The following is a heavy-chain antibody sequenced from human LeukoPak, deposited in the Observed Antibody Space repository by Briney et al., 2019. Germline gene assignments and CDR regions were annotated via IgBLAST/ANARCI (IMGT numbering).Heavy chain of an antibody. J-gene: IGHJ4*02. V-gene: IGHV3-74*03. CDR3: ARDVDYHATSECFDY. D-gene: IGHD1-26*01. CDR2: INSDGSST. Sequence: GGSLRLSCAASGFTFSSYWMHWVRQAPGKGLVWVSRINSDGSSTTYADSVKGRFTISRDNAKNTLYLQMNSLRPEDTAVYYCARDVDYHATSECFDYWGQGTLVTVSS. CDR1: GFTFSSYW.